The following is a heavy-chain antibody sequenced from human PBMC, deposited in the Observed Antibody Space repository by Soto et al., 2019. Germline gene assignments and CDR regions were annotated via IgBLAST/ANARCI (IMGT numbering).Heavy chain of an antibody. Sequence: SVKVSCKASGGTFSSYAISWVRQAPGQGLEWMGGIIPIFGTANYAQKFQGRVTITADKSTSTAYMELSSLRSEDTAVYYCARDRGYYYASSALSAAFDIWGQGTMVTVSS. CDR2: IIPIFGTA. D-gene: IGHD3-22*01. CDR1: GGTFSSYA. J-gene: IGHJ3*02. CDR3: ARDRGYYYASSALSAAFDI. V-gene: IGHV1-69*06.